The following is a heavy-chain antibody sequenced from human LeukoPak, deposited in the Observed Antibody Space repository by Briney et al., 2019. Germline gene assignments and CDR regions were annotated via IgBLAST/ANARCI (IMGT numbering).Heavy chain of an antibody. CDR2: ISSGSDFI. CDR3: ARDRGSSSVLTDY. D-gene: IGHD6-6*01. CDR1: GFTVSSNY. V-gene: IGHV3-21*01. Sequence: GGSLRLSCAASGFTVSSNYMSWVRQAPGMGLEWVSSISSGSDFIYYADSVKGRFIISRDNAENSLYLQMNSLRAEDTAVYYCARDRGSSSVLTDYWGQGTLVTVSS. J-gene: IGHJ4*02.